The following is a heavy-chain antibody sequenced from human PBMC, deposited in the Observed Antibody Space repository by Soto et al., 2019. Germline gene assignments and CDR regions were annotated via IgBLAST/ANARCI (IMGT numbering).Heavy chain of an antibody. V-gene: IGHV3-11*01. CDR3: ARIEGDCSGGSCYSGGFDY. CDR2: ISSSGSTI. D-gene: IGHD2-15*01. Sequence: PGGSLRLSCAASGFTFSDYYMSWIRQAPGKGLEWVSYISSSGSTIYYADSVKGRFTISRDNAKNSLYLQMNSLRAEDTAVYYCARIEGDCSGGSCYSGGFDYWGQGALVTVSS. J-gene: IGHJ4*02. CDR1: GFTFSDYY.